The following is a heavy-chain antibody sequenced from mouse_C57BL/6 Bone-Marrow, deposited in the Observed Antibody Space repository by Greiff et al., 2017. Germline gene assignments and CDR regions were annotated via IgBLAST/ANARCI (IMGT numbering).Heavy chain of an antibody. D-gene: IGHD2-1*01. CDR2: IDPENGDT. Sequence: EVKLQESGAELVRPGASVKLSCTASGFNIKDDYMHWVKQRPEQGLEWIGWIDPENGDTEYASKFQGKATITADTSSNTAYLQLSSLTSEDTAVYYCTTDGNYVEYYFDYWGQGTTRTVSS. J-gene: IGHJ2*01. V-gene: IGHV14-4*01. CDR1: GFNIKDDY. CDR3: TTDGNYVEYYFDY.